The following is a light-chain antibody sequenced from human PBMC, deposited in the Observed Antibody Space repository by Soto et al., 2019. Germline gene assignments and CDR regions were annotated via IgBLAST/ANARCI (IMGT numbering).Light chain of an antibody. CDR3: CSYAGSSTFSYV. V-gene: IGLV2-23*03. CDR1: SSDVGSYNL. Sequence: QSVLTQPASVSGSPGQSITISCTGTSSDVGSYNLVSWYQQHPGKAPKLMIYEGSKRPSGVSNRFSGSKSGNTASLTISGLQAEDEADYYCCSYAGSSTFSYVFGTGTKLTVL. CDR2: EGS. J-gene: IGLJ1*01.